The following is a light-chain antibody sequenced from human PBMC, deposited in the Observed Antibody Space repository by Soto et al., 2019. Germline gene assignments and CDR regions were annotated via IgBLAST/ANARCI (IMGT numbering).Light chain of an antibody. J-gene: IGKJ4*01. V-gene: IGKV3D-11*01. CDR1: EGISRY. CDR2: AAS. Sequence: EIVLTQSPATLSASPGNRATLSCRASEGISRYLAWYQQKPGQAPMLLIYAASTRPTGIPARFSGSGSGTDFTLSITGVEREDFVVYYCQQRCKGPFTFGGGTKVEIK. CDR3: QQRCKGPFT.